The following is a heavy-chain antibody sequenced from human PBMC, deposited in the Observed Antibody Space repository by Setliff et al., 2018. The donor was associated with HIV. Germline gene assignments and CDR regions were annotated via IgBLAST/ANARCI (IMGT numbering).Heavy chain of an antibody. CDR1: GASISSYY. CDR3: ARGLYGDYGGDLNWLDP. J-gene: IGHJ5*02. Sequence: PSETLSLTCNVSGASISSYYWSWIRQPPGKGLEWIGYVYHSGGTNYNPSLKSRITMSVDTSKNQFSLKTEDTAVYFCARGLYGDYGGDLNWLDPWGHGTRVTVSS. CDR2: VYHSGGT. V-gene: IGHV4-4*08. D-gene: IGHD4-17*01.